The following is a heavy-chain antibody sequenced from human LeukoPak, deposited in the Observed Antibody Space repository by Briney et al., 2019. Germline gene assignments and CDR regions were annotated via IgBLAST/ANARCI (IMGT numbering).Heavy chain of an antibody. J-gene: IGHJ4*02. D-gene: IGHD3-3*01. V-gene: IGHV3-64*01. CDR1: GFTFSSYA. Sequence: PGGSLKLSCGASGFTFSSYAMHWVRQAPGKGLEYVSAISSNGGSTCYANSVKGRFTISRDNSKNTLYLQMGSLRAEDMAVYYCARESGYPDYWGQGTLVTVSS. CDR3: ARESGYPDY. CDR2: ISSNGGST.